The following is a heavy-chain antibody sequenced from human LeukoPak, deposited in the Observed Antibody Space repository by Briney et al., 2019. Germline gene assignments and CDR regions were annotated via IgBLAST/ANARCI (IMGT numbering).Heavy chain of an antibody. CDR2: ISYDGSNK. V-gene: IGHV3-30-3*01. CDR3: ASALYGSGSPFDY. D-gene: IGHD3-10*01. CDR1: GFTFSSYA. J-gene: IGHJ4*02. Sequence: GGSLRLSCAASGFTFSSYAMHWVRQAPGKGLEWVAVISYDGSNKYYADSVKGRFTISRDNSKNTLYLQMNSLRAEDTAVYYCASALYGSGSPFDYWGQGTLVTVSS.